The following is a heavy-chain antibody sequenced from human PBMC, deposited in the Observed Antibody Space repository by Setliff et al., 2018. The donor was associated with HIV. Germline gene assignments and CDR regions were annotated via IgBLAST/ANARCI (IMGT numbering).Heavy chain of an antibody. J-gene: IGHJ6*03. CDR3: ARVESSNSWGNYYYYMDV. D-gene: IGHD6-6*01. Sequence: GSLRLSCAASGFTFSSYSMNWVRQAPGKGLEWVANIKQDGSEKYYVDSVKGRFTISRDNAKNSLYLQMNSLRAEDTAVYYCARVESSNSWGNYYYYMDVWGKGTTVTVSS. CDR2: IKQDGSEK. CDR1: GFTFSSYS. V-gene: IGHV3-7*01.